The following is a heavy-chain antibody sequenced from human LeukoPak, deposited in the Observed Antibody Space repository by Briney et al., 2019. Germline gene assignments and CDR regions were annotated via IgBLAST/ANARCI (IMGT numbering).Heavy chain of an antibody. J-gene: IGHJ5*02. V-gene: IGHV4-39*01. D-gene: IGHD3-16*02. CDR2: IYYSGST. Sequence: SETLSLTCTVSGGSISSSSYYWGWIRQPPGKGLEWMGSIYYSGSTYYNPSLKSRVTISVDTSKNQFSLKLSSVTAADTAVYYCARLIGMGWFDPWGQGTLVTVSS. CDR3: ARLIGMGWFDP. CDR1: GGSISSSSYY.